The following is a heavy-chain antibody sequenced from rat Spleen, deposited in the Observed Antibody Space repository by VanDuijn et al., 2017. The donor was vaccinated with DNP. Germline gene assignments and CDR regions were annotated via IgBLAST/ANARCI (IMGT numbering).Heavy chain of an antibody. J-gene: IGHJ2*01. Sequence: EVQLVESGGGLVQPGRSLKLSCEASGFTFSNHGMAWVRQAPTKGLEWVASITTGGTVTYYRDSVKGRFTISRDNAKNTLYLQMNSLRSEDTATYYCARHYYFDYWGQGVMVTVSS. CDR3: ARHYYFDY. V-gene: IGHV5S13*01. CDR2: ITTGGTVT. CDR1: GFTFSNHG.